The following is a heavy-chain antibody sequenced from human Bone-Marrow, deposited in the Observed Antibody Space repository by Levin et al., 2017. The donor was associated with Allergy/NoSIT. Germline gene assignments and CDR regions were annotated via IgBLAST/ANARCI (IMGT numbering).Heavy chain of an antibody. V-gene: IGHV7-4-1*01. Sequence: PEASVKVSCKASGYTFTSYAMNWVRQAPGQGLEWMGWINTNTGNPTYAQGFTGRFVFSLDTSVSTAYLQICSLKAEDTAVYYCARSNKYCSGGSCQKYYYYGMDVWGQGTTVTVSS. J-gene: IGHJ6*02. D-gene: IGHD2-15*01. CDR1: GYTFTSYA. CDR3: ARSNKYCSGGSCQKYYYYGMDV. CDR2: INTNTGNP.